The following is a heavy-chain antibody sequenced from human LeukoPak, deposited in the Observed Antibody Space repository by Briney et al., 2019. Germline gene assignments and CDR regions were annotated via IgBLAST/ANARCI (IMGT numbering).Heavy chain of an antibody. Sequence: ASVKVSCKASGYTFTSYGISWVRQAPGQRLEWMGWINAGNGNTKYSQKFQGRVTITRDTSASTAYMELSSLRSEDTAVYYCASLSHDYGDYADYWGQGTLVTVSS. CDR2: INAGNGNT. V-gene: IGHV1-3*01. J-gene: IGHJ4*02. CDR1: GYTFTSYG. CDR3: ASLSHDYGDYADY. D-gene: IGHD4-17*01.